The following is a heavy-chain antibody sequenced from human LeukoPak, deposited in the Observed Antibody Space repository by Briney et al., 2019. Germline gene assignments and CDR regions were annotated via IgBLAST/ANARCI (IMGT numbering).Heavy chain of an antibody. V-gene: IGHV4-59*08. D-gene: IGHD3-22*01. CDR3: ARHLIAYDSSGYLDP. J-gene: IGHJ5*02. CDR2: IYYSGST. Sequence: PSETLSLICTVSGGSISSYYSSWIRQPPGKGLEWIGYIYYSGSTNYNPSLKSRVTISVDTSKNQFSLKLSSVTAADTAVYYCARHLIAYDSSGYLDPWGQGTLVTVSS. CDR1: GGSISSYY.